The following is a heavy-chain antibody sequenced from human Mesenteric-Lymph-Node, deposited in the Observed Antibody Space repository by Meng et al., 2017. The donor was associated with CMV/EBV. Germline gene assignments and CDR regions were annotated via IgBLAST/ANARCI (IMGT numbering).Heavy chain of an antibody. CDR2: IIPIFGKV. Sequence: SVKVSCKTFGGSLNTYAITWVRQAPGQGLEWMGVIIPIFGKVNYAQKFQGRVTITADTSTSTAYMELSSLRSEDTAVYYCARVVSGATKLNWFDPWGQGTLVTVSS. D-gene: IGHD1-26*01. CDR3: ARVVSGATKLNWFDP. CDR1: GGSLNTYA. J-gene: IGHJ5*02. V-gene: IGHV1-69*06.